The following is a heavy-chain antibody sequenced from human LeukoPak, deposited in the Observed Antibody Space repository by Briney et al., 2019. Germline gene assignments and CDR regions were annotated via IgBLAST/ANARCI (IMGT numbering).Heavy chain of an antibody. CDR3: ACHYYGWATPDH. CDR1: GFTFSNYW. Sequence: GGSLRLSCAASGFTFSNYWMHWVRQEPGKGLEWVSVIYNTGSTFYADSVKGRFTISRDSSKNTVYLQMNSLRGEDTAVYYCACHYYGWATPDHWGQGTLVTVS. D-gene: IGHD3-10*01. CDR2: IYNTGST. V-gene: IGHV3-66*04. J-gene: IGHJ4*02.